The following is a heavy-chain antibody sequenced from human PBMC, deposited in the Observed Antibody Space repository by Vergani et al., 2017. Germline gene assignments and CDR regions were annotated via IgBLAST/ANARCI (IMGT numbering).Heavy chain of an antibody. CDR2: IYHSGST. V-gene: IGHV4-38-2*01. CDR1: GYSISSGYY. J-gene: IGHJ6*04. CDR3: ARVKGRGV. Sequence: QVQLQESGPGLVKPSETLALTCAVSGYSISSGYYWGWIRQPPGKGLEWIGSIYHSGSTYYNPSLKSRVTISVDTSKNQFSLKLSSVTAADTAVYYCARVKGRGVWGKGTTVTVSS.